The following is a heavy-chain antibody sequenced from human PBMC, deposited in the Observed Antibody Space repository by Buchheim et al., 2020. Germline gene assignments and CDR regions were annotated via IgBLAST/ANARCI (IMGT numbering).Heavy chain of an antibody. CDR1: GFTFSNHG. CDR2: ISFDGTNT. D-gene: IGHD3-3*01. CDR3: VGGLLRSLEWLFVP. J-gene: IGHJ5*02. Sequence: QVQLVESGGGVVQPGRSLRLSCAASGFTFSNHGMYWVRQAPGQGLQWVALISFDGTNTYYADSFMGRFTVSRDNSKNTLYLQMNSLRLEDTAVYYCVGGLLRSLEWLFVPWGQGT. V-gene: IGHV3-30*03.